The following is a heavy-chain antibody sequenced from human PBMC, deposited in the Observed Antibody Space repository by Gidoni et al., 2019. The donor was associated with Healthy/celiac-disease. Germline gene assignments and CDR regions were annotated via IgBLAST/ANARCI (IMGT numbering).Heavy chain of an antibody. D-gene: IGHD2-2*01. CDR1: GFPFSSYA. V-gene: IGHV3-23*01. CDR3: ARETGIVVVPAALKYYYYGMDV. Sequence: EVQLLVSGGGLVQPGGSLILSCAASGFPFSSYAMSWVRQAPGKGLEWVSAISGSGGSTYYADSVKGRFTISRDNSKNTLYLQMNSLRAEDTAVYYCARETGIVVVPAALKYYYYGMDVWGQGTTVTVSS. J-gene: IGHJ6*02. CDR2: ISGSGGST.